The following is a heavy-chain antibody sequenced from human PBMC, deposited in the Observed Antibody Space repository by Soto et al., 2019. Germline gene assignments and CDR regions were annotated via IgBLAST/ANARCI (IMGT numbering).Heavy chain of an antibody. CDR3: AREKDSSGYYPFDY. J-gene: IGHJ4*02. CDR2: IYSSGST. CDR1: GGSISSGDYY. V-gene: IGHV4-30-4*01. D-gene: IGHD3-22*01. Sequence: SETLSLTCTVSGGSISSGDYYWSWIRQPPGKGLEWIGYIYSSGSTYYNPSLKSRVTISVDTSKNQFSLKLSSVTAADTAVYYCAREKDSSGYYPFDYWGQGTLVTVSS.